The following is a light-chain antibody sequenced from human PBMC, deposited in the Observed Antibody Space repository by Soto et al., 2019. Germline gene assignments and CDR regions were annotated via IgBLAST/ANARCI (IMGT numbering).Light chain of an antibody. J-gene: IGKJ2*01. CDR1: QGISNW. Sequence: DMHMTKSPSYVSASVGDRVTITCRASQGISNWLAWFQQKPGKAPKLLIYDASSLQSGVPSRFSGSGSGTDFTLTISSLQPEDFSTYYCQQSDSTPYTFGQGTKVDIK. V-gene: IGKV1-12*01. CDR3: QQSDSTPYT. CDR2: DAS.